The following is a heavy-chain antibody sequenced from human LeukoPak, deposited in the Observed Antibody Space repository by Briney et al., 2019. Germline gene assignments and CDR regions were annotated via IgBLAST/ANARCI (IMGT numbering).Heavy chain of an antibody. D-gene: IGHD3-3*01. V-gene: IGHV3-21*01. Sequence: GGSLRLSCAASGFTFSSYSMNWVRQAPGKGLEWVSSISSSSSYIYYADSVKGRFTISRDNAKNSLYLQMNSLRAEDTAVYYCAKAPYDFWSGYYNWFDPWGQGTPVTVSS. CDR2: ISSSSSYI. J-gene: IGHJ5*02. CDR3: AKAPYDFWSGYYNWFDP. CDR1: GFTFSSYS.